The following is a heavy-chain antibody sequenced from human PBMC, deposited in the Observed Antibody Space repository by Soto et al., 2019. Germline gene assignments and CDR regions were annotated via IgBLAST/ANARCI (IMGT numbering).Heavy chain of an antibody. CDR3: ASRGVYYFDH. V-gene: IGHV3-23*01. J-gene: IGHJ4*02. CDR1: GFTFTSSA. Sequence: PGXSLXXXXAASGFTFTSSAMSWVRQAPGKGLEWVSTINSGSNTYYADSVKGRFTISRDNSKNTLYLEMNSLRAEDTAVYYCASRGVYYFDHWGQGSLVTVSS. CDR2: INSGSNT. D-gene: IGHD2-8*02.